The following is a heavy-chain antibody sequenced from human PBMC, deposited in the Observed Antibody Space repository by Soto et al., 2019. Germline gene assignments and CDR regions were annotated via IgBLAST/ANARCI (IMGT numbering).Heavy chain of an antibody. CDR3: ARDFTTYDSSSSYDY. CDR1: GYTFTSYY. Sequence: ASVKVSCKASGYTFTSYYMHWVRQAPGQGLEWMGIINPSGGSTSYAQKFQGRVTMTRDTSTSTVYMELSSLRFEDTAVYYCARDFTTYDSSSSYDYWGQGTLVTVSS. CDR2: INPSGGST. D-gene: IGHD6-6*01. V-gene: IGHV1-46*01. J-gene: IGHJ4*02.